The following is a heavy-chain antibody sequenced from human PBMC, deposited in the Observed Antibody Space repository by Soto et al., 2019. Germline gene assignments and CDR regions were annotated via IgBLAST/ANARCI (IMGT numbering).Heavy chain of an antibody. CDR2: VSYDGSKK. CDR3: AKRDCLSTNCRAEGRGGMDV. J-gene: IGHJ6*02. V-gene: IGHV3-30*18. D-gene: IGHD2-2*01. CDR1: GFTFSSYA. Sequence: GGSLRLSCAASGFTFSSYAMHWVRQAPGKGLEWVAVVSYDGSKKYYVDSVKGRFTISRDNSKNTLYLQMDSLRAEDTAVYYCAKRDCLSTNCRAEGRGGMDVWGQGTTVTVSS.